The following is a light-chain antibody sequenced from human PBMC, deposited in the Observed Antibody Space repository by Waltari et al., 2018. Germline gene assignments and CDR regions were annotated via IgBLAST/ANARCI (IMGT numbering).Light chain of an antibody. V-gene: IGKV3-15*01. CDR3: QQYNNWPPYT. Sequence: EIVMTQSPATLSASPGERVTLSCRASHHIGTNLAWYQRRPGQTPRLVIYAASTRAPGIPARFSGSGLATEFTLTIDSLQSEDFAVYYCQQYNNWPPYTIGQGTNLEI. CDR1: HHIGTN. CDR2: AAS. J-gene: IGKJ2*01.